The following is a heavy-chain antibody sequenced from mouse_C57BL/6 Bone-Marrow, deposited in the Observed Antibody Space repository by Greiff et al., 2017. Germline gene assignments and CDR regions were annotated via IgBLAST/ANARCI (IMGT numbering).Heavy chain of an antibody. D-gene: IGHD4-1*01. Sequence: VQLQQPGAELVMPGASVKLSCKASGYTFTSYWMHWVKQRPGQGLEWIGEIDPSDSYTNYNQKFKGKSTLTVEKSSSTAYMQLSSLTSEDSAVYYCARGTGTLYYFDYWGQGTTLTVSS. CDR3: ARGTGTLYYFDY. CDR2: IDPSDSYT. J-gene: IGHJ2*01. CDR1: GYTFTSYW. V-gene: IGHV1-69*01.